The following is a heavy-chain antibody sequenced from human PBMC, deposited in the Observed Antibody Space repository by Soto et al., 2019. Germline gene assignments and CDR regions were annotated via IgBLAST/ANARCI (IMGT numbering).Heavy chain of an antibody. CDR2: IYPSDSDI. CDR3: VRSGTSSGRFSDY. J-gene: IGHJ4*02. CDR1: GYTFTSYW. V-gene: IGHV5-51*01. Sequence: GVSIKNSCKGSGYTFTSYWIRWVRQMPGEGLEWMGVIYPSDSDIRYSLSFQGKVTISADKSITTAYLQWSSLKAADTAMYYCVRSGTSSGRFSDYWGQGTLVTVSS. D-gene: IGHD2-15*01.